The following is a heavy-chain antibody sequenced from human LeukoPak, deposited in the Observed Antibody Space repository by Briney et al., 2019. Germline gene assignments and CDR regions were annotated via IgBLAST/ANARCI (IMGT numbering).Heavy chain of an antibody. D-gene: IGHD3-16*01. Sequence: GESLKISCQGSGYSFSSYWIGWVRQMPGKGLEWMGIIYPGDSDTRYSPSFQGQVTISADKSISTAYLQWSSLKASDTAMYYCARHFGSGAPTPPYYYYFIDVWGKGTTVSVSS. CDR1: GYSFSSYW. CDR3: ARHFGSGAPTPPYYYYFIDV. CDR2: IYPGDSDT. V-gene: IGHV5-51*01. J-gene: IGHJ6*03.